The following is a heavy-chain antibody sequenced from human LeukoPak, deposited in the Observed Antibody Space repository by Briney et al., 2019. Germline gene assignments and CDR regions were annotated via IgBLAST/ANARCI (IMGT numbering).Heavy chain of an antibody. CDR2: TWYDGSKK. D-gene: IGHD3-16*01. CDR3: AKCFVPLGELFYWLDQ. CDR1: GFTFSTYG. V-gene: IGHV3-30*02. Sequence: GGSLRLSCAASGFTFSTYGMHWVRQAPGKGLEWVAFTWYDGSKKYYADSVKGRFTISRDNSKNTLYLQMNSLRVEDTAVYYCAKCFVPLGELFYWLDQWGQGTLVTVSS. J-gene: IGHJ5*02.